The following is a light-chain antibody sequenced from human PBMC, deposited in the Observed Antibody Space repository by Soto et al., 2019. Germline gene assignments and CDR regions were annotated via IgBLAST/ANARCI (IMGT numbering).Light chain of an antibody. Sequence: DFQMTQSPSSLSASVRDRVSITCRASQSINSYLNWYQQKPGKAPTLLIYAASSLQSGVPSRFSGSGSGTDFTLTIRSLQPEDFATYYCQQTFSTPYTFGKGNKLE. J-gene: IGKJ2*01. CDR2: AAS. V-gene: IGKV1-39*01. CDR3: QQTFSTPYT. CDR1: QSINSY.